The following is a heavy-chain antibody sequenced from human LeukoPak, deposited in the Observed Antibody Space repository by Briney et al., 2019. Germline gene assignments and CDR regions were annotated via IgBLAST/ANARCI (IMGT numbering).Heavy chain of an antibody. V-gene: IGHV3-7*01. D-gene: IGHD1-26*01. CDR1: GFTLSSYW. CDR2: IKQDGSDK. J-gene: IGHJ4*02. CDR3: ARDLPTGTYRAYFDN. Sequence: GGSLRLSCAGTGFTLSSYWMSWVRQAPGKGLEWVATIKQDGSDKYYVDSVKGRFTISRDNAENSLYLQMNSLRAEDTAVYYCARDLPTGTYRAYFDNWGQGTLVTVSS.